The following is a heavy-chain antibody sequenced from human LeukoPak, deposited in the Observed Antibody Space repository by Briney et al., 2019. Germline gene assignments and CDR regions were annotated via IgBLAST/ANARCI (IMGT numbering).Heavy chain of an antibody. CDR3: ARQYYDSTGYYYFDY. D-gene: IGHD3-22*01. J-gene: IGHJ4*02. CDR1: GGAITGSSYY. CDR2: LYYSGSI. V-gene: IGHV4-39*01. Sequence: PPETLSLTCTVSGGAITGSSYYWGWIRQSPGKGLEWIGSLYYSGSIYYNPSLKSRVSMSADTSKNQFSLKLNSLTAADRAVYYCARQYYDSTGYYYFDYWDQGTLVTVSS.